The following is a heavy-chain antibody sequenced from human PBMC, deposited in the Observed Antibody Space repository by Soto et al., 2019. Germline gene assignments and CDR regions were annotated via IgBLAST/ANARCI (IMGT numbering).Heavy chain of an antibody. V-gene: IGHV3-30-3*01. CDR1: GFTFSSYA. CDR3: AREYSGSFFN. D-gene: IGHD1-26*01. J-gene: IGHJ4*02. Sequence: GGSLRLSCAASGFTFSSYAMHWVRQAPGKGLEWVAVISYDGSNKYYADSVKGRFTISRDNSKNTLYLQMNSLRAEDTAVYYCAREYSGSFFNWGQGTLVTVSS. CDR2: ISYDGSNK.